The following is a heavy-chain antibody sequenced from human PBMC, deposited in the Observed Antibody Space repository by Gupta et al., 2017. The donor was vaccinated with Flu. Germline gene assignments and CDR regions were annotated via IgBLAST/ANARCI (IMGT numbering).Heavy chain of an antibody. D-gene: IGHD2-2*02. CDR1: GASISSYY. CDR3: ARAFTATCYNRRGQCGYYLDY. Sequence: QVQLQESGPGLVKPSETLSLTCTVSGASISSYYWTWIRQPAGKGLEWIGRFYSGGTTDYNPSLQSRVTMSVDTSKNQFSLKLNSVSAADTAVYYCARAFTATCYNRRGQCGYYLDYWGQGTLVTVSS. J-gene: IGHJ4*02. CDR2: FYSGGTT. V-gene: IGHV4-4*07.